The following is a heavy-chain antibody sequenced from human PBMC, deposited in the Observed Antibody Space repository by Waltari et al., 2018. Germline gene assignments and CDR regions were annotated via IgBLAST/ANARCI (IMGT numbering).Heavy chain of an antibody. CDR1: GYNLTNYE. Sequence: QVQLVQSGAEVKKPGASVKVSCKASGYNLTNYEISWVRKAAGQGLEWMGWMNPDSGNTGYAQRIQGRVTMTRNTSISTAYMELSSLRSEDTAVYYCARTYYDFWTGSYWVHYFDDWGQGTLVTVSS. CDR2: MNPDSGNT. J-gene: IGHJ4*02. V-gene: IGHV1-8*01. D-gene: IGHD3-3*01. CDR3: ARTYYDFWTGSYWVHYFDD.